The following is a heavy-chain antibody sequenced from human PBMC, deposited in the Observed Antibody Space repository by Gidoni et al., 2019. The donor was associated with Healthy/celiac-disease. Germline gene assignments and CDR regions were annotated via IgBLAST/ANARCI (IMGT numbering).Heavy chain of an antibody. D-gene: IGHD6-19*01. CDR3: ARDLRSSGWLPSYYYYYGMDV. Sequence: QVQLQASGPGLVKPSETLSLTCAVSGYSISSGYYWGWIRQPPGKGLEWIGSIYHSGSTYYNPSLKSRVTISVDTSKNQFSLKLSSVTAADTAVYYCARDLRSSGWLPSYYYYYGMDVWGQGTTVTVSS. V-gene: IGHV4-38-2*02. J-gene: IGHJ6*02. CDR1: GYSISSGYY. CDR2: IYHSGST.